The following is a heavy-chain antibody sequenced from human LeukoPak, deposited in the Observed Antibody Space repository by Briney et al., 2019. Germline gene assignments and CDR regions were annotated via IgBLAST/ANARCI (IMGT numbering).Heavy chain of an antibody. CDR2: MYYRGST. J-gene: IGHJ4*02. V-gene: IGHV4-39*07. CDR1: GGSISSSSHY. Sequence: SETLSLTCTVTGGSISSSSHYWGWIRQPPGKGLEWIGSMYYRGSTYHNPSLKSRVTISVDTSKNQFSLKLSSVTAADTAVYYCARRWLLWFGEAPSFDYWGQGTLVTVSS. CDR3: ARRWLLWFGEAPSFDY. D-gene: IGHD3-10*01.